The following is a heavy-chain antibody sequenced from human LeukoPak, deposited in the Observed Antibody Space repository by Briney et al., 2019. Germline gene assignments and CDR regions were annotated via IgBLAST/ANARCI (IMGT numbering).Heavy chain of an antibody. Sequence: GGSLRLSCAASGFTVSSNYMSWVRQAPGKGLEWVSVIYGGGSTYYADSVKGRFTISRDNSKNTLYLQMNSLRAEDTAVYYCARVLLTTVTNYYMDVRGKGTTVTVSS. CDR1: GFTVSSNY. D-gene: IGHD4-11*01. J-gene: IGHJ6*03. CDR2: IYGGGST. CDR3: ARVLLTTVTNYYMDV. V-gene: IGHV3-66*02.